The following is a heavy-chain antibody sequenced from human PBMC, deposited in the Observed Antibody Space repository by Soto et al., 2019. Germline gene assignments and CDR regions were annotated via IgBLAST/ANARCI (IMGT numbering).Heavy chain of an antibody. J-gene: IGHJ6*02. CDR1: GYSFTSYW. V-gene: IGHV5-51*01. Sequence: PGESLKISCKGSGYSFTSYWIGWVRQMPGKGLEWMGIIYPGDSDTRYSPSFQGQVTISADKSISTAYLRWSSLKASDTAMYYCASSKKIVVPAAEYYYYGMDVWGQGTTVTVS. D-gene: IGHD2-2*01. CDR2: IYPGDSDT. CDR3: ASSKKIVVPAAEYYYYGMDV.